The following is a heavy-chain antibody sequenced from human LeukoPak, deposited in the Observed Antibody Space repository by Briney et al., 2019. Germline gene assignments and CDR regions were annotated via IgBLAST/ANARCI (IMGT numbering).Heavy chain of an antibody. CDR2: ISGSGGST. CDR1: GFTFSSYA. J-gene: IGHJ4*02. Sequence: EAGGSLRLSCAPSGFTFSSYAMSWVRQAPGKWLEWVSAISGSGGSTYYADSVKGRFTISRDNSKNPLYLQMNSLRAEDTAVYYCANGSRTGTPPNWGQGTLVTVSS. D-gene: IGHD1-7*01. V-gene: IGHV3-23*01. CDR3: ANGSRTGTPPN.